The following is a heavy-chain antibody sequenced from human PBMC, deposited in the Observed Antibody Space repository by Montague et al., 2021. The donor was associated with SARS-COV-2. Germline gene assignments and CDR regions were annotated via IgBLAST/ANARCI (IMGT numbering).Heavy chain of an antibody. CDR3: ARDSNGGYDRFFDS. D-gene: IGHD5-12*01. CDR1: DASISTSYY. Sequence: SETLSLTCSVSDASISTSYYWGWLRQTPGKGLEWIASVHLTGTTXYNPSLKSRVTISVDTSKNQFSLKLTSLTATDTAIYFCARDSNGGYDRFFDSWGQGTLAAVSS. J-gene: IGHJ4*02. CDR2: VHLTGTT. V-gene: IGHV4-38-2*02.